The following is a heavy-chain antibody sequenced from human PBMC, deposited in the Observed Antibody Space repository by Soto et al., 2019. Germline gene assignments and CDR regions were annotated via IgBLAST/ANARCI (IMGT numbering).Heavy chain of an antibody. CDR3: ARGDYYYYGMDV. CDR2: IYYSGST. V-gene: IGHV4-59*01. CDR1: GGSISSYY. Sequence: QVQLQESGPGLVKPSETLSLTCTVSGGSISSYYWSWIRQPPGKGLEWIGYIYYSGSTTYNPSLKSRVTISVDTSKNQCSLNLSSVTAADTAVYYCARGDYYYYGMDVWGQGTTVTVSS. J-gene: IGHJ6*02.